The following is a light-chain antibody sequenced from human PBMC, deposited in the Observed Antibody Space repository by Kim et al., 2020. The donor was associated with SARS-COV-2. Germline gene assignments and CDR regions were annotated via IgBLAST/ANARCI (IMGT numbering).Light chain of an antibody. CDR3: QQYGSSQT. CDR2: GAS. CDR1: QSIISSY. Sequence: EIVLTQSPGTLSLSPGERATLSCRASQSIISSYLAWYQQKPGQAPRLLIYGASSRATGIPDRFSGSGSGPDFTLTISRLEPEDFAVYYCQQYGSSQTFGQGTKVDIK. J-gene: IGKJ1*01. V-gene: IGKV3-20*01.